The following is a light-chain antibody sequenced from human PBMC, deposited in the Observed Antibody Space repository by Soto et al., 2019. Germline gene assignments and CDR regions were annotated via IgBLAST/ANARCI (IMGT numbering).Light chain of an antibody. J-gene: IGKJ2*01. CDR2: WAS. V-gene: IGKV4-1*01. CDR3: QQYYYTPRT. CDR1: QSLLYSSNF. Sequence: DIVMTQSPDSLAVSLGERATINCKSSQSLLYSSNFLGWYQQKPGQPPKLLFYWASTRNSGVTDRFSGSGSGTDFTLTITSLQAEDVAVYYCQQYYYTPRTCGQGTKLELK.